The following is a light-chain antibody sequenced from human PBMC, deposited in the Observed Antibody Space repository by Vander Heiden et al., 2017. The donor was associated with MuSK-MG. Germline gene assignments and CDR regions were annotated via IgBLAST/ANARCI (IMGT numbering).Light chain of an antibody. CDR2: DAS. CDR3: QQRAYWPLT. CDR1: QSVDTY. Sequence: EIVLTQSPATLSLSPGERATLSCRASQSVDTYLAWFQQTLGQAPRLLIYDASTRASGTPARFSGRGSGTDFTLTISSLEPEDFAVFYCQQRAYWPLTFGGGTKVE. V-gene: IGKV3-11*01. J-gene: IGKJ4*01.